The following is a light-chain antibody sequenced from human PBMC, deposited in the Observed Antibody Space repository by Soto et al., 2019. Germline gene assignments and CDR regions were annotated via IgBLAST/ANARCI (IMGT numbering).Light chain of an antibody. CDR2: SDT. CDR3: QVWKSGSAPVV. Sequence: SYELTQPPSVSVAPGKTASISCGGNNIGSKGVHWYQQKPGQAPVLVIYSDTDLPPVIPERFSGSNSANLATRTISRVEAGDEAVYYCQVWKSGSAPVVFGGRTKPTAL. V-gene: IGLV3-21*01. J-gene: IGLJ2*01. CDR1: NIGSKG.